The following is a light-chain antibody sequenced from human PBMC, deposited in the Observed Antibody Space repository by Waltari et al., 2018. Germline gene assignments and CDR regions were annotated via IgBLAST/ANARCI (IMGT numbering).Light chain of an antibody. Sequence: DIQMTQAPSTLSASVGDRVTITCRDSQSISSWLAWYQQKPGKAPKLLIYKASSLESGVPSRFRGSGSGKEFTLTISSLQPDDFATYYCQQYNSYAPWAFGQGTKVEIK. J-gene: IGKJ1*01. CDR1: QSISSW. V-gene: IGKV1-5*03. CDR2: KAS. CDR3: QQYNSYAPWA.